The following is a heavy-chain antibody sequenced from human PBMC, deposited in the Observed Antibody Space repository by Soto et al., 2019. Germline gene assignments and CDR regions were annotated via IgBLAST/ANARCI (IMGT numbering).Heavy chain of an antibody. J-gene: IGHJ4*02. CDR3: ARWANGELSPSPIDY. CDR1: GFTFSSYG. CDR2: IWYDGSNK. D-gene: IGHD3-10*01. V-gene: IGHV3-33*01. Sequence: QPGGSLRLSCAASGFTFSSYGMHWVRQAPGKGLEWVAVIWYDGSNKYYADSVKGRFTISRDNSKNTLYLQMNSLRAEDTAVYYCARWANGELSPSPIDYWAQGTLVTVSS.